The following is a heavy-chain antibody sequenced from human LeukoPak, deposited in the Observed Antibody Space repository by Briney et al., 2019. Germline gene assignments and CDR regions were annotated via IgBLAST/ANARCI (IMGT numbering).Heavy chain of an antibody. CDR3: ARVDSSSRWYFDL. J-gene: IGHJ2*01. D-gene: IGHD6-6*01. V-gene: IGHV4-34*01. CDR2: INLSGST. CDR1: GASFSDYY. Sequence: PSETLSLTCAVSGASFSDYYWSWTRQPPGKGLEWIGEINLSGSTNYNPSLESRVTMSLDTSKNQFSLKLSSVTAADTAVYYCARVDSSSRWYFDLWGRGTLVTVSS.